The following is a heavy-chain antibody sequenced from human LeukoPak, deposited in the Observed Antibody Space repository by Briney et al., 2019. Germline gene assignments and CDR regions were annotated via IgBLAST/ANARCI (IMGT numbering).Heavy chain of an antibody. V-gene: IGHV3-23*01. D-gene: IGHD3-10*01. J-gene: IGHJ4*02. CDR1: GVTFSSYA. CDR2: ISGSGGST. Sequence: PGGSLRLSCAASGVTFSSYAMSWVRQAPGKGLEWVSAISGSGGSTYYADSVKGRFTISRDNSKNTLYLQMNSLRAEDTAVYYCAKDIPTLNVLLWFGESDYWGQGTLVTVSS. CDR3: AKDIPTLNVLLWFGESDY.